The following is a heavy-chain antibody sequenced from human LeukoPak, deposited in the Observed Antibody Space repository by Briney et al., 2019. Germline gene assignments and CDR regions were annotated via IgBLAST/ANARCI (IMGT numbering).Heavy chain of an antibody. D-gene: IGHD3-3*01. V-gene: IGHV3-21*01. CDR2: IDNSGTYI. CDR1: GFTFTTYS. Sequence: GGSLRLSCTASGFTFTTYSMDWVRQAPGKGLEWVSSIDNSGTYIYYADSVKGRFTISRDNSKNSLYLQMNSLRAEDTAVYYCASANPILLDYYYYYYMDVWGKGTTVTISS. J-gene: IGHJ6*03. CDR3: ASANPILLDYYYYYYMDV.